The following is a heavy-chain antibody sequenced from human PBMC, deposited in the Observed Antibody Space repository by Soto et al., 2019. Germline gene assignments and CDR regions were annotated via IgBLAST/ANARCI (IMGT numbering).Heavy chain of an antibody. CDR3: ARESYDILTGPPWVWYFDL. CDR1: GGSFSDYY. J-gene: IGHJ2*01. V-gene: IGHV4-34*02. Sequence: QVQLQQWGAGLLKPSETLSLTCAVSGGSFSDYYWSWIRQPPGKGLEWIGEINHRGSINYNPSPKIGVTISITTSKNQFSRNLRSVTAADTAVYYCARESYDILTGPPWVWYFDLWGRGAPVTVSS. CDR2: INHRGSI. D-gene: IGHD3-9*01.